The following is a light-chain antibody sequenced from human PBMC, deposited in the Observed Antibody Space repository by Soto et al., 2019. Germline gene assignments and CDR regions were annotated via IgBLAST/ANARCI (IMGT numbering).Light chain of an antibody. V-gene: IGLV2-14*03. CDR2: DVS. Sequence: QSALTQPASVSGSPGQSITISCTGTSSDVGTYNYVSRYQQHPGKAPKVMIYDVSNRPSGVSNRFSGSKSGNTASLTISGLQAEDEADYYCSSYTGSSTSVIFGGGTKLTVL. J-gene: IGLJ2*01. CDR1: SSDVGTYNY. CDR3: SSYTGSSTSVI.